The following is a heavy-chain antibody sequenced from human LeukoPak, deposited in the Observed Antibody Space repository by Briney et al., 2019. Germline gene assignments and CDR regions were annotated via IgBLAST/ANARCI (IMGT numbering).Heavy chain of an antibody. V-gene: IGHV3-66*01. CDR1: GFTVSSNY. J-gene: IGHJ6*02. Sequence: GGSLRLSCAASGFTVSSNYMSWVRQAPGKGLEWVSVIYSGGSTYYADSVKGRFTISRDNSKNTLYLQMNSLRAEDTAVYYCAKDPLVTIFGVVIQDYYGMDVWGQGTTVTVSS. CDR2: IYSGGST. CDR3: AKDPLVTIFGVVIQDYYGMDV. D-gene: IGHD3-3*01.